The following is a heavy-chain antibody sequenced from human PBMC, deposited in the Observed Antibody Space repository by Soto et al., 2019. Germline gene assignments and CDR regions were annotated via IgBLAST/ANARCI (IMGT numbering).Heavy chain of an antibody. CDR2: MQPSSGRT. J-gene: IGHJ4*02. CDR1: GYSFTSLD. CDR3: ARGLPAGVDF. V-gene: IGHV1-8*01. Sequence: QVQLVQSGAEVREPGASVKVSCKASGYSFTSLDINWVRQTTGQGLEWMGWMQPSSGRTGYAQKFQGRVNMNRDPSINPAYMELSSLTSDEPAFFYCARGLPAGVDFWGPGTLVPVSS. D-gene: IGHD1-26*01.